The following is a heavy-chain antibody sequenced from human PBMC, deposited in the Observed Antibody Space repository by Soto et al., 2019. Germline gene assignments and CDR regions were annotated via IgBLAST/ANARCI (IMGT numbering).Heavy chain of an antibody. D-gene: IGHD3-16*01. V-gene: IGHV2-5*02. CDR3: VHCTLGSLSPVYFDY. Sequence: QITLKESGPPLVKPTQTLTLTCSLSGFSVSSNGARVGWIRQPPGKALEWLALIYWDDDKHYKPSLKTRLTITKDTSKNQVVLTVTDMDPVDTATYYRVHCTLGSLSPVYFDYWGPGTLVTVSS. J-gene: IGHJ4*02. CDR2: IYWDDDK. CDR1: GFSVSSNGAR.